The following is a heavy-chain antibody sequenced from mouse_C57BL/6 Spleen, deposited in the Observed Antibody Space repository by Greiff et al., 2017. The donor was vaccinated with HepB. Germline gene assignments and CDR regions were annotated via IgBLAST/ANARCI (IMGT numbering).Heavy chain of an antibody. J-gene: IGHJ2*01. Sequence: VQRVESGAELVKPGASVKISCKASGYAFSSYWMNWVKQRPGKGLEWIGQIYPGDGDTNYNGKFKGKATLTADKSSSTAYMQLSSLTSEDSAVYFCARGDTTVVAPSYFDYWGQGTTLTVSS. CDR1: GYAFSSYW. V-gene: IGHV1-80*01. CDR3: ARGDTTVVAPSYFDY. D-gene: IGHD1-1*01. CDR2: IYPGDGDT.